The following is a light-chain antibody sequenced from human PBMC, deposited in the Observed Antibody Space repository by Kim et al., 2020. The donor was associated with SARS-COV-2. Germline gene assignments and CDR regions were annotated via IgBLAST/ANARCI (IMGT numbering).Light chain of an antibody. CDR3: ATWDDSLHGVV. J-gene: IGLJ2*01. CDR1: STNIGINV. V-gene: IGLV1-44*01. Sequence: GQKVAISCSGSSTNIGINVVNWDQQLPGTAPKLLMFDNNQRPSGVPDRFSGSKSGTSASLAISGLQSEDEADYYCATWDDSLHGVVFGGGTQLTVL. CDR2: DNN.